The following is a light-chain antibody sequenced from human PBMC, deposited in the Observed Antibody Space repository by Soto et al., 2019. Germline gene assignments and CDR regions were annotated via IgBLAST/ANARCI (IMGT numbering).Light chain of an antibody. Sequence: QSALTQPASVSGSPGQSITISCTGTSSDVGGYNYVSWYQQNPGKAPKLMIYDVSNRPSGVSNRFSGSKSGNAASLTISGLQPEDEADYYCSSYTSSSTVVFGGGTQLTVL. V-gene: IGLV2-14*01. CDR3: SSYTSSSTVV. CDR1: SSDVGGYNY. CDR2: DVS. J-gene: IGLJ2*01.